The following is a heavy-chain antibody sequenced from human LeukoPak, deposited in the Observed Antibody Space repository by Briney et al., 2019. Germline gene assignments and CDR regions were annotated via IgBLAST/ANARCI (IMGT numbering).Heavy chain of an antibody. CDR2: IYYSGST. D-gene: IGHD4-17*01. CDR3: ARHLGYGDYYYYGMDV. Sequence: SETLSLTCTVSGGSISSYYWSWIRQPPGKGLEWIGYIYYSGSTNYNPSLKSRVTISVDTSKNQFSLKLSSVTAADTAVYYCARHLGYGDYYYYGMDVWGQGTTVTVSS. J-gene: IGHJ6*02. V-gene: IGHV4-59*01. CDR1: GGSISSYY.